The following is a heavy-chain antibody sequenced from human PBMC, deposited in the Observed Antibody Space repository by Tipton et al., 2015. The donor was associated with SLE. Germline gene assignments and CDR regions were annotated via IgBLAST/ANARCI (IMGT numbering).Heavy chain of an antibody. D-gene: IGHD2-8*02. CDR3: VKALPRRRDWSCAGSGCYSDQFALDV. V-gene: IGHV3-23*01. CDR2: ISGGGGET. Sequence: SLRLSCAASGFTFRLYGMNWVRQVPGKGLEWVSGISGGGGETFYADSVKGRFTISRDNSDNTLYLQMNSLRVEDTARYYCVKALPRRRDWSCAGSGCYSDQFALDVWGHGTTVGVSS. CDR1: GFTFRLYG. J-gene: IGHJ6*02.